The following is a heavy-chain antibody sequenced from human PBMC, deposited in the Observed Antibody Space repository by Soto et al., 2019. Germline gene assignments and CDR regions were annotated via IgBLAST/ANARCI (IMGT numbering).Heavy chain of an antibody. CDR3: ARLTQSSGWYSGFDY. Sequence: GESLKISCKGSGYSFTSYWISWVRQMPGKGLEWMGRIDPSDSYTNYSPSFQGHVTISADKSISTAYLQWSSLKAPDTAMYYCARLTQSSGWYSGFDYWGQGTLVTVSS. D-gene: IGHD6-19*01. CDR2: IDPSDSYT. V-gene: IGHV5-10-1*01. CDR1: GYSFTSYW. J-gene: IGHJ4*02.